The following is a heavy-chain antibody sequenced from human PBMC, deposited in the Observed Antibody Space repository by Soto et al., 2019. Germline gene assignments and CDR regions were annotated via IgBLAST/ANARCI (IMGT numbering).Heavy chain of an antibody. V-gene: IGHV3-9*01. CDR2: ISSNSGSI. CDR1: GFTFDDYA. J-gene: IGHJ4*01. CDR3: ATDIMVAAGADSCFDY. Sequence: EVQLVESGGGLVQPGRSLRLSCAASGFTFDDYAMHWVRQAPGKGLEWVSGISSNSGSIGSADSVKGGFTISRDNAKNSLYLQMNSLRAEDTAFDYCATDIMVAAGADSCFDYWGHGTLVTVSS. D-gene: IGHD6-13*01.